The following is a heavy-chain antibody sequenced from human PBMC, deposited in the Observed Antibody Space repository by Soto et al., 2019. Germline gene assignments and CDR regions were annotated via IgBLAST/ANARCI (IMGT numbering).Heavy chain of an antibody. D-gene: IGHD6-19*01. CDR1: GGSFSGYY. CDR2: INHSGST. V-gene: IGHV4-34*01. J-gene: IGHJ5*02. CDR3: ARGLIRVAGPENWFDP. Sequence: QMQLQQWGAGLLKPSETLSLTCAVYGGSFSGYYWSWIRQPPGKGLEWVGEINHSGSTNYNPSLKSRVTISVDTSKNQFSLKLSSVTAADTAVYYCARGLIRVAGPENWFDPWGQGTLVTVSS.